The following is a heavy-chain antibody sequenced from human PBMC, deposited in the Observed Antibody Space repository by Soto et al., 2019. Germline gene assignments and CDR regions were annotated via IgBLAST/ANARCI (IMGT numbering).Heavy chain of an antibody. CDR3: ANDWTLSVPQFRLFDY. J-gene: IGHJ4*02. V-gene: IGHV3-23*01. Sequence: GGSLRLSCAASGFTFDNYAMSWVRQSPGKGLEWVSGISGSGGGTYYADSVKGRFTISRDNSKNTLYLQMNSLRAEDTAVYYCANDWTLSVPQFRLFDYWGQGTLVTVSS. CDR1: GFTFDNYA. CDR2: ISGSGGGT. D-gene: IGHD3-16*01.